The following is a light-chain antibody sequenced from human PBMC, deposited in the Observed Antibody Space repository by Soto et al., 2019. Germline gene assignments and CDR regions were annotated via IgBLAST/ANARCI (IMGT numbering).Light chain of an antibody. Sequence: EIVMTQSPDTLSVSPGERVTLSCRASQSLTSSLAWYQQKPGQAPRLLIYGASTRATGTPARFSGSGSGTEFSLTISSLQSEDFAVYYCQQYNNWPDMYTFGQGTKLDIK. V-gene: IGKV3-15*01. J-gene: IGKJ2*01. CDR1: QSLTSS. CDR3: QQYNNWPDMYT. CDR2: GAS.